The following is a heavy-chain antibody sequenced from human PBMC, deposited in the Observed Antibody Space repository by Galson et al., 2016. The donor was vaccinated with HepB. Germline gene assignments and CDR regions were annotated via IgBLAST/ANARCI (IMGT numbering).Heavy chain of an antibody. CDR1: GYTFTNYG. D-gene: IGHD3-10*01. CDR2: ISGYNGNT. V-gene: IGHV1-18*04. Sequence: SVKVSCKASGYTFTNYGISWVRQAPGQGLEWMGWISGYNGNTNYAQKFQGRVIMTTDTSTTTAYMELRSLRSDDTAVYYCARDSGGGSEFLDYWGQGSLVAVSS. J-gene: IGHJ4*02. CDR3: ARDSGGGSEFLDY.